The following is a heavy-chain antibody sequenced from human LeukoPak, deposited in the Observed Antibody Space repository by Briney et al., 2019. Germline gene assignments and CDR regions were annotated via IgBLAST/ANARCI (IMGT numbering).Heavy chain of an antibody. D-gene: IGHD3-9*01. CDR3: ARVGIGGLFCDY. CDR1: GGTFSSYA. Sequence: SVKVSCKASGGTFSSYAISWVRQAPGQGLEWMGGIIPIFGTANYAQKFQGRVTITADKSTSTAYMELSSLRSEDTAVYYCARVGIGGLFCDYWGQGTLVTVSS. CDR2: IIPIFGTA. V-gene: IGHV1-69*06. J-gene: IGHJ4*02.